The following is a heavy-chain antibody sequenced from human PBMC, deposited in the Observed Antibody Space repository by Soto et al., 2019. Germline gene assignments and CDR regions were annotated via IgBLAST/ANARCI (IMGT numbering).Heavy chain of an antibody. Sequence: PGGSLRLSCAASGFTFSNYGRHWVRQAPGKGLEWVAVISYDGSNKQYADSVKGRFIISRDNSKNTLYLQMSSLRAEDTAVYYCAQSPGYSSSWYDYWGPGTLVTVYS. CDR2: ISYDGSNK. CDR3: AQSPGYSSSWYDY. J-gene: IGHJ4*02. D-gene: IGHD6-13*01. V-gene: IGHV3-30*18. CDR1: GFTFSNYG.